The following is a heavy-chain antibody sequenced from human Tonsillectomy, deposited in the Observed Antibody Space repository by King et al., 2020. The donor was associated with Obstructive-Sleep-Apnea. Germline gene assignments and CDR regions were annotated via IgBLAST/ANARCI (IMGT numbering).Heavy chain of an antibody. Sequence: HVQLVESGAEVKKPGASVKVSCKASGYTFTGYFLHWVRQAPGQGLECMGWINPDSGGANYAQNFEGRVALTRDTSISTAYMELGRLRSDDTAVYFCAKMKGLGGSGYDLWGQGTLVTVSS. CDR3: AKMKGLGGSGYDL. CDR1: GYTFTGYF. CDR2: INPDSGGA. V-gene: IGHV1-2*02. J-gene: IGHJ4*02. D-gene: IGHD5-12*01.